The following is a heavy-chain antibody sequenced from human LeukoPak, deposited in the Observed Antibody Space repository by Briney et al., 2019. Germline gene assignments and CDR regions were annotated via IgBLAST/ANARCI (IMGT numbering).Heavy chain of an antibody. V-gene: IGHV4-34*01. J-gene: IGHJ5*02. CDR3: ARGRNWNYGAFDP. CDR1: GGSFSGYY. D-gene: IGHD1-7*01. Sequence: SETLSLTCAVYGGSFSGYYWSWIRQPPGKGLEWIGEINHSGSTNYNPSLKSRVTISVDTSKNQFSLKLSSVTAADTAVYYCARGRNWNYGAFDPWGQGTLVTVSS. CDR2: INHSGST.